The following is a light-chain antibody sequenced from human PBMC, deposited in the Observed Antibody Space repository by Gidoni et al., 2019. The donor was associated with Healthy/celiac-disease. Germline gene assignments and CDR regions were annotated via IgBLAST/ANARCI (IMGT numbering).Light chain of an antibody. CDR2: AAA. V-gene: IGKV1-39*01. Sequence: IQMTQSPSSLSASVEDRVTITCRASQIISSYLNWYQQKPGKAPKLLIYAAASLQSGVPSMCSGSGAGTDYSLTNSSRQPEEFATYYCQQSYSTPPLTFGQGTKVEIK. CDR1: QIISSY. CDR3: QQSYSTPPLT. J-gene: IGKJ1*01.